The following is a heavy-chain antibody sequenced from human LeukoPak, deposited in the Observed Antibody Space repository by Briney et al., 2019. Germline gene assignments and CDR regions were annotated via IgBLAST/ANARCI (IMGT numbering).Heavy chain of an antibody. V-gene: IGHV1-2*02. J-gene: IGHJ2*01. CDR3: ARDGSGFSPNWYFDL. Sequence: AAVKVSCKASGFVFTGYYIHWVRQAPGQGLERMGWMNHNSGTTKSEQKFQGRVTLTRDTSISTAYMELSSLRSDDTAVYYCARDGSGFSPNWYFDLWGRGTLVTVSS. CDR1: GFVFTGYY. D-gene: IGHD3-3*01. CDR2: MNHNSGTT.